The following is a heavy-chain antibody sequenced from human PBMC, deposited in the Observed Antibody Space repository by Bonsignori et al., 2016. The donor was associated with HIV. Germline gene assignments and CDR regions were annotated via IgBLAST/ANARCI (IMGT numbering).Heavy chain of an antibody. V-gene: IGHV1-2*06. Sequence: QVQLVQSGAEMKKPGASVKVSCKSSGYSLSDYYLHWVRQAPGQGLEWIGRMSPNSPGTDSSEKFQGRVSLTRDTSINTAYMELRSLTSDDTAVYFCATTRGIVVCGSWLDWFDP. J-gene: IGHJ5*02. CDR3: ATTRGIVVCGSWLDWFDP. CDR2: MSPNSPGT. CDR1: GYSLSDYY. D-gene: IGHD6-19*01.